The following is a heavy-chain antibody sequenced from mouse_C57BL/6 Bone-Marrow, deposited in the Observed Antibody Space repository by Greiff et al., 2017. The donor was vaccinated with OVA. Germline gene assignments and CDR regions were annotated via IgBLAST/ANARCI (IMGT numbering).Heavy chain of an antibody. V-gene: IGHV5-17*01. CDR1: GFTFSDYG. CDR2: ISSGGSTI. D-gene: IGHD1-1*01. J-gene: IGHJ2*01. Sequence: EVQRVESGGGLVKPGGSLKLSCAASGFTFSDYGMHWVRQAPEKGLEWVAYISSGGSTIYYADTVKGRFTISRANAKHTLFMQMSILMSEDTAMYYCARPGITTVVAPYYFDYWGQGTTLTVSS. CDR3: ARPGITTVVAPYYFDY.